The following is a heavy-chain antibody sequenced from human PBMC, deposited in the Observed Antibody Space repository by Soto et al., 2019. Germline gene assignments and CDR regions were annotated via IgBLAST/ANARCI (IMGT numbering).Heavy chain of an antibody. CDR3: ARDRESSGPPSLAFHY. J-gene: IGHJ4*02. V-gene: IGHV3-30-3*01. CDR1: GFTFSSYA. Sequence: QVQLVESGGGVVQPGRSLRLSCAASGFTFSSYAMHWVRQAPGKGLEWVAVISYDGSNKYYADSVKGRFTISRDNSKNTLYLQMNSLRAEDTAVYYCARDRESSGPPSLAFHYWGQGTLVTVSS. D-gene: IGHD6-19*01. CDR2: ISYDGSNK.